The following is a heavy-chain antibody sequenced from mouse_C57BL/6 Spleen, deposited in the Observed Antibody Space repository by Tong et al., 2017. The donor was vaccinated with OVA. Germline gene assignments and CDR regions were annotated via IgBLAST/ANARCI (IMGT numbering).Heavy chain of an antibody. Sequence: VQLQESGPGLVAPSQSLSITCTVSGFSLTSYGVHWVRQPPGKGLEWLVVIWSDGSTTYNSALKSRLSISKDNSKSQVFLKMNSLQTDDTAMYYCARHDSSGYDAMDYWGQGTSVTVSS. CDR2: IWSDGST. V-gene: IGHV2-6-1*01. CDR3: ARHDSSGYDAMDY. J-gene: IGHJ4*01. CDR1: GFSLTSYG. D-gene: IGHD3-2*02.